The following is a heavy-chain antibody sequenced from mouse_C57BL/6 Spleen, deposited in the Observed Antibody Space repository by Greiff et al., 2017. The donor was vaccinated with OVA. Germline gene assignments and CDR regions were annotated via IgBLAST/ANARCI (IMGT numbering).Heavy chain of an antibody. D-gene: IGHD1-1*01. J-gene: IGHJ4*01. CDR1: GYTFTSYW. Sequence: EVQLQQSGTVLARPGASVKMSCKTSGYTFTSYWMHWVKQRPGQGLEWIGAIYPGNSDTSYNQKFKGKAKLTAVTSASTAYMELSSLTNEDSAVYYCTRTLHYYGSSHEAIDYWGQGTSVTVSS. CDR3: TRTLHYYGSSHEAIDY. CDR2: IYPGNSDT. V-gene: IGHV1-5*01.